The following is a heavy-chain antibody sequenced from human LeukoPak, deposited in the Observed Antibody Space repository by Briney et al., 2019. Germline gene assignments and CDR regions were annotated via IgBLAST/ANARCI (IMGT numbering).Heavy chain of an antibody. J-gene: IGHJ4*02. D-gene: IGHD2/OR15-2a*01. V-gene: IGHV3-7*01. CDR1: GFTFTSYW. CDR3: VRDRDFYAIDY. CDR2: IGKDGSGK. Sequence: GGSLRLSCSASGFTFTSYWMGWVRQAPGKGLEWVANIGKDGSGKNYVDSVKGRFTISRDNAKNSLSLQMSSLTAEDTAPYYCVRDRDFYAIDYWGQGTLVTVSS.